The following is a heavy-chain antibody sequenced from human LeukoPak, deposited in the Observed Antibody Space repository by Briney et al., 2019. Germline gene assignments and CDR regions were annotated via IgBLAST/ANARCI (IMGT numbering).Heavy chain of an antibody. Sequence: ASVKVSCKVSGYTLTELSMHWVRQAPGKGLEWMGGFDPEDGETIYAQRFQGRVTMTEDTSTDTAYMELSSLRSEDTAVYYCARAVPAHVQLNWNDNAFDIWGQGTMVTVSS. CDR2: FDPEDGET. V-gene: IGHV1-24*01. CDR1: GYTLTELS. J-gene: IGHJ3*02. CDR3: ARAVPAHVQLNWNDNAFDI. D-gene: IGHD1-1*01.